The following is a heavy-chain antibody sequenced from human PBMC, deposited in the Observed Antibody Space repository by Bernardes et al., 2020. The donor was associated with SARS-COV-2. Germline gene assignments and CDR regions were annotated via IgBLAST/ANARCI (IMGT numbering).Heavy chain of an antibody. CDR2: ISPTSGDT. Sequence: ASVKVSCKASGYTFTDYYLHWVRQPPGQGLEWMGWISPTSGDTIYAQKFQGRVTVTRDTSISTAYMELRSLRSDDTAMYYCASVTYSSGSDFYYWGQGTPVTVSS. V-gene: IGHV1-2*02. D-gene: IGHD6-19*01. CDR1: GYTFTDYY. CDR3: ASVTYSSGSDFYY. J-gene: IGHJ4*02.